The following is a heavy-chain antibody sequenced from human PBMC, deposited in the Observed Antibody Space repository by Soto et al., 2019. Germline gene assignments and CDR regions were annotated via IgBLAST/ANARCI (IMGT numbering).Heavy chain of an antibody. J-gene: IGHJ4*02. Sequence: SLRLSCAASEFTFSKYAMHWVRQARGTGLEWVAVISNDGSNPYYADSVKGRFTISRDNSKNTLYLQMNSLREEDTAVYYCARTGYDRSGYFVEYYFDYWGQGTLVTVSS. CDR3: ARTGYDRSGYFVEYYFDY. V-gene: IGHV3-30-3*01. CDR1: EFTFSKYA. CDR2: ISNDGSNP. D-gene: IGHD3-22*01.